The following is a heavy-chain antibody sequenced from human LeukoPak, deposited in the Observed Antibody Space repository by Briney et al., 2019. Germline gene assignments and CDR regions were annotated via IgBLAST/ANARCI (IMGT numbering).Heavy chain of an antibody. J-gene: IGHJ4*02. V-gene: IGHV4-34*09. CDR2: IYYSGST. Sequence: PSETLSLTCAVYGGSFSGYYWSWIRQPPGKGLEWIGYIYYSGSTYYNPSLKSRVTISADTSKNQFSLKLSSVTAADTAVYYCARAVRDRYCSSTSCENFDYWGQGTLVTVSS. D-gene: IGHD2-2*01. CDR1: GGSFSGYY. CDR3: ARAVRDRYCSSTSCENFDY.